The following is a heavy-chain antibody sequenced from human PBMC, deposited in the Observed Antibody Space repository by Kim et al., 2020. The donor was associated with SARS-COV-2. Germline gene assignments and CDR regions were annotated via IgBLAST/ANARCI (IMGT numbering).Heavy chain of an antibody. CDR1: GYSFTRHA. Sequence: ASVKVSCKASGYSFTRHAVNWVRQAPGRRPEWMGWINRLTGNPTYAQDFRGRFVFSFDTSGSAAYLQISSLKVEDTAVYYCARVRVEIVANHAFDIWGQG. CDR3: ARVRVEIVANHAFDI. CDR2: INRLTGNP. D-gene: IGHD5-12*01. V-gene: IGHV7-4-1*02. J-gene: IGHJ3*02.